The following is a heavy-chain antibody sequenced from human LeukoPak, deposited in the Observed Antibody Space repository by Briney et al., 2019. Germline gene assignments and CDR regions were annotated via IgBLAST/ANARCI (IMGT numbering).Heavy chain of an antibody. V-gene: IGHV3-23*01. D-gene: IGHD6-19*01. CDR2: ITGNSVNT. Sequence: GGSLRLSCAASGFTFSIHAMNWVRQAPGKGLEWVSVITGNSVNTFYADSVKGRFTISRDNSKNTLYTYMNSLRAEDAAVYYCVKAASGGWYDTNFDYWGQGTLVTVSS. CDR1: GFTFSIHA. CDR3: VKAASGGWYDTNFDY. J-gene: IGHJ4*02.